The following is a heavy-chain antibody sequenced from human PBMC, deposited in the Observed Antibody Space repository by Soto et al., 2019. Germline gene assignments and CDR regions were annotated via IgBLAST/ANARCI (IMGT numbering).Heavy chain of an antibody. D-gene: IGHD4-17*01. CDR1: GFTFSSYA. J-gene: IGHJ6*02. Sequence: GGSLRLSCAASGFTFSSYAMSWVRQAPGKGLEWVSAISGSGGSTYYADSVKGRFTISRDNSKNTLYLQMNSLRAEDTAVYYCAKAVTTNPYYYYGLAVWGQGTTVPVSS. CDR3: AKAVTTNPYYYYGLAV. V-gene: IGHV3-23*01. CDR2: ISGSGGST.